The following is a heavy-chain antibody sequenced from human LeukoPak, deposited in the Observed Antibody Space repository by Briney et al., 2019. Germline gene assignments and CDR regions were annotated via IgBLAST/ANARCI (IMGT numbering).Heavy chain of an antibody. CDR3: ARVYGSGNFDY. J-gene: IGHJ4*02. Sequence: SETLSLTCTVSGGSITSHYWSWIRQPAGKGLEWIGRMYSSGSANYNPSLKSRVTMSVDTSKNRFSLKVSSVTAADTAVYYCARVYGSGNFDYWGQGTLVTVSS. V-gene: IGHV4-4*07. CDR2: MYSSGSA. CDR1: GGSITSHY. D-gene: IGHD3-10*01.